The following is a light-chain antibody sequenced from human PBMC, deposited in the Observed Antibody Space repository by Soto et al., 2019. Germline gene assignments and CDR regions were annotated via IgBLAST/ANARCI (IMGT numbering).Light chain of an antibody. Sequence: QSALTQPPSASGSLGQSVTISCTGTSSDIGTYDYVSWYQQHPGRAPKLIIFEVSKRPSGVPDRFSGSKSGNTASLIVSGLQPDDEAEYHCTSYTGDDFTFIFGTGTKVNVL. CDR3: TSYTGDDFTFI. CDR2: EVS. J-gene: IGLJ1*01. V-gene: IGLV2-8*01. CDR1: SSDIGTYDY.